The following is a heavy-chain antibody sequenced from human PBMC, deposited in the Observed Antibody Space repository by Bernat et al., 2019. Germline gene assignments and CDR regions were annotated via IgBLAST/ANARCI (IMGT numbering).Heavy chain of an antibody. CDR3: ARVVALPGHYYFGY. V-gene: IGHV3-53*01. Sequence: EVQLVESGGGLIQPGGSLRLSCAASGFTVSSNYMSWVRQAPGKGLEWVSVIYSGGSTYYADSVKGRFTISRDNSKNTLYLQMNSLRAEDTAVYYCARVVALPGHYYFGYWGQGTLVTVSS. J-gene: IGHJ4*02. D-gene: IGHD2-2*01. CDR2: IYSGGST. CDR1: GFTVSSNY.